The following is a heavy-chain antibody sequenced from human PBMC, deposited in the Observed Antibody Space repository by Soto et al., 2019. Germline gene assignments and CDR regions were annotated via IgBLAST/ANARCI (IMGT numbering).Heavy chain of an antibody. CDR2: ISAYNGNT. J-gene: IGHJ4*02. Sequence: ASVKVSCKAPGYTFNRYAISWVRQAPGQGLEWMGWISAYNGNTNYAQKLQGRVTMTTDTSTSTAYMELRSLRSDDTAVYYCARLYYYDTSGYYYVEDYWGQGTLVTVSS. CDR1: GYTFNRYA. CDR3: ARLYYYDTSGYYYVEDY. V-gene: IGHV1-18*01. D-gene: IGHD3-22*01.